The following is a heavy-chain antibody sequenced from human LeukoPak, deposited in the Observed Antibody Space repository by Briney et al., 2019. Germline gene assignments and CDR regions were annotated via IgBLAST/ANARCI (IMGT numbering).Heavy chain of an antibody. J-gene: IGHJ3*02. CDR1: GGSLSSYY. D-gene: IGHD3-22*01. CDR2: IYTSGST. CDR3: ARDSVVTMTRKNPDAFDI. Sequence: PSETLSLTCSVSGGSLSSYYWSWIRQPAGKGLEWIGRIYTSGSTNYNPSLKSRVTMSVDTSKNQFSLKLSPVTAADTAVYYCARDSVVTMTRKNPDAFDIWGQGTMVTVSS. V-gene: IGHV4-4*07.